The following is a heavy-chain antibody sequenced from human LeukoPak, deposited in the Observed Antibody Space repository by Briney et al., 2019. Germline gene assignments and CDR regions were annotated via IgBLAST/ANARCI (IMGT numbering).Heavy chain of an antibody. D-gene: IGHD6-13*01. J-gene: IGHJ4*02. CDR3: ARVKLGRYYFDY. CDR1: GYTFTGYY. V-gene: IGHV1-2*02. Sequence: ASVKVSCKASGYTFTGYYMHWVRQAPGQGLEWMGWINPNSGGTNYAQKFQGRVTMTRDTSISTAYMELSRLRSDDTAVYYCARVKLGRYYFDYWGQGTLVTVSS. CDR2: INPNSGGT.